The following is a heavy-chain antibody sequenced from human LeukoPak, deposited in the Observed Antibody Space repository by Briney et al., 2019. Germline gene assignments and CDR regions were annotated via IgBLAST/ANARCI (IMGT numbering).Heavy chain of an antibody. CDR1: GGSFSGYY. V-gene: IGHV4-34*01. J-gene: IGHJ5*02. Sequence: SETLSLTCAVYGGSFSGYYWSWIRQPPGKGLEWIGEINHSGSTNYNPSLKSRVTISVDTSKNQFSLKLSSVTAADTAVYYCARDREGSYDFWSGGVNWFDPWGQGTLVTVSS. D-gene: IGHD3-3*01. CDR2: INHSGST. CDR3: ARDREGSYDFWSGGVNWFDP.